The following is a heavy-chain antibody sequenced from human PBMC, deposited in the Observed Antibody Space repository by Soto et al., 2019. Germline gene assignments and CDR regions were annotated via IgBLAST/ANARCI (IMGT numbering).Heavy chain of an antibody. Sequence: GESLKISCITSGYKFTSSWIAWVRQMPGKGLEWMGIIFPSDSDTRYSPSFQVQVTISADRSTSTVFLQWASLKASDTAVYFCARKDKSGYFKLFDPWGQGNLVTVSS. D-gene: IGHD3-22*01. J-gene: IGHJ5*02. CDR2: IFPSDSDT. CDR1: GYKFTSSW. CDR3: ARKDKSGYFKLFDP. V-gene: IGHV5-51*01.